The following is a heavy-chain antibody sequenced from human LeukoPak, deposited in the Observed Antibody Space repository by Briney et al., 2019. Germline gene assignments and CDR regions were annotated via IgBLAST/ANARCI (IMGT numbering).Heavy chain of an antibody. CDR2: INHSGST. Sequence: PSETLSLTCAVYGGSFSGYYWSWIRQPPGKGLEWIGEINHSGSTNYNPSLKSRVTISVDTSKNQFSLKLSSVTAADTAVYYCARKMGYQLLYRWFDPWGQGTLVTVSS. D-gene: IGHD2-2*02. V-gene: IGHV4-34*01. CDR3: ARKMGYQLLYRWFDP. CDR1: GGSFSGYY. J-gene: IGHJ5*02.